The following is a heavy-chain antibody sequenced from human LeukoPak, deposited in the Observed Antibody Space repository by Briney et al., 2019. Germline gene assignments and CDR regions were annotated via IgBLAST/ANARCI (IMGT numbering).Heavy chain of an antibody. CDR3: AKAVGRISWSFDY. CDR2: ISYDGSDK. D-gene: IGHD6-13*01. Sequence: PGGSLRLSCEASGFTFNTYAMHWVRQPPGKGLEWVALISYDGSDKIYTGSVKGRFTISRDNSESTLYLQMDSLRGDDAAVHYCAKAVGRISWSFDYWGQGALVTVSS. J-gene: IGHJ4*02. CDR1: GFTFNTYA. V-gene: IGHV3-30*18.